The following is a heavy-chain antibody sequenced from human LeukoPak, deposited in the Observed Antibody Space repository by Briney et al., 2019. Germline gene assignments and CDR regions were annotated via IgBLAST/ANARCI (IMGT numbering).Heavy chain of an antibody. CDR1: GFTFSSYG. Sequence: GGSLRLSCAASGFTFSSYGMHWVRQAPGKGLEWVAVISYDGSNKYYADSVKGRFTISRDNSKNTLYLQMNRLRAEDTAVYYCAKDLQSSGYDYWGQGTLVTVSS. CDR2: ISYDGSNK. D-gene: IGHD3-22*01. J-gene: IGHJ4*02. V-gene: IGHV3-30*18. CDR3: AKDLQSSGYDY.